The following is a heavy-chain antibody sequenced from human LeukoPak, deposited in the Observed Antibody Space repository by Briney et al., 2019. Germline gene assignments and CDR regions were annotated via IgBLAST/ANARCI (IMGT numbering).Heavy chain of an antibody. D-gene: IGHD2-15*01. CDR2: ISGGGYST. J-gene: IGHJ4*02. V-gene: IGHV3-23*01. CDR1: GFTFTNYA. CDR3: AKDTTYCSGGGCYGLFDY. Sequence: GGSLRLSCATSGFTFTNYAMSWVRQAPGKGLEWVSSISGGGYSTYYADSVKGRFTISRDNSKSTLYLQMNGLRAVGTAVYYCAKDTTYCSGGGCYGLFDYWGQGTLVTVSS.